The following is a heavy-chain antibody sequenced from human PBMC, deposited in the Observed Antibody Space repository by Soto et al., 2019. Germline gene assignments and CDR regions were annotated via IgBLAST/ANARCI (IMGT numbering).Heavy chain of an antibody. CDR3: ARVYYGSGSYYYYYGMDV. CDR2: INAGNGNT. D-gene: IGHD3-10*01. V-gene: IGHV1-3*01. CDR1: GYTFTIYA. Sequence: ASVKVSCKASGYTFTIYAMHWVRQAPGQRLEWMGWINAGNGNTKYSQKFQGRVTITRDTSASTAYMELSSLRSEDTAVYYCARVYYGSGSYYYYYGMDVWGQGTTVTASS. J-gene: IGHJ6*02.